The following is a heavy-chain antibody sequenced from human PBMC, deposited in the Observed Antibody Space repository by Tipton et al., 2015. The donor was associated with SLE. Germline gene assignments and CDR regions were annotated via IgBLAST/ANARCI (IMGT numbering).Heavy chain of an antibody. Sequence: SLRLSCEVSGLSFNYAWLTWVRQAPGKGLEWVGRIQSNTEGGATDYAEPVKGRFTISRDDSKNTLYLQMNSLKIEDTAVYYCVANWNWLWGQGTLVTVSS. CDR3: VANWNWL. D-gene: IGHD1-20*01. CDR2: IQSNTEGGAT. V-gene: IGHV3-15*01. CDR1: GLSFNYAW. J-gene: IGHJ4*02.